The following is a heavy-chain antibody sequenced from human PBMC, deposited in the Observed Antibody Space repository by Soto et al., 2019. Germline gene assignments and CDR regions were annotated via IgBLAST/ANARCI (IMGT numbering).Heavy chain of an antibody. CDR1: GDSISNYY. Sequence: QVQLQESGPGLVKPSETLSLTCTVSGDSISNYYWTQIRQPPGKGLEWIGCCYNSRNTHYNPSLKSRVTISVDTSNNQYALRVNSVTAADTAVYYCASTKKWLAFDYWGQGALVTVSS. V-gene: IGHV4-59*01. J-gene: IGHJ4*02. CDR2: CYNSRNT. CDR3: ASTKKWLAFDY. D-gene: IGHD6-19*01.